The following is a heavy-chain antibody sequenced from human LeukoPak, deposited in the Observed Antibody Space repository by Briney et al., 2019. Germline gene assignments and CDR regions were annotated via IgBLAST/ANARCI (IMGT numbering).Heavy chain of an antibody. J-gene: IGHJ6*02. D-gene: IGHD3-3*01. CDR1: GGSFSGYY. V-gene: IGHV4-34*01. Sequence: SETLSLTCAVYGGSFSGYYWSWIRQPPGKGLECIGEINHSGSTNYNPSLKSRVTISVDTSKNQFSLKLSSVTAADTAVYYCARGARVRFLDYYYYGMDVWGQGTTVTVSS. CDR2: INHSGST. CDR3: ARGARVRFLDYYYYGMDV.